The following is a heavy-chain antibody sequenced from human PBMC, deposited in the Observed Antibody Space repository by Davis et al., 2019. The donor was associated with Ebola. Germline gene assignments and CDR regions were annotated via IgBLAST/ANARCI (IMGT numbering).Heavy chain of an antibody. CDR1: GLTFSNFG. CDR2: IKKDGVQK. CDR3: ARSSIAARPGYYYGMDV. Sequence: GESLKISCATSGLTFSNFGMSWVRQAPGKGLEWVATIKKDGVQKFYVDSVKGRFIISRDNARNSLYLQMNSLKNEDTAVYYCARSSIAARPGYYYGMDVWGQGTTVTVSS. V-gene: IGHV3-7*03. J-gene: IGHJ6*02. D-gene: IGHD6-6*01.